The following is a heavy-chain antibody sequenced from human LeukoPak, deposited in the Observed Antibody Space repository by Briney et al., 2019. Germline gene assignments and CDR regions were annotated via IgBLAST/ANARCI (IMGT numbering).Heavy chain of an antibody. CDR3: ASDALSTMIVAN. CDR1: GYTFTGYY. V-gene: IGHV1-2*02. D-gene: IGHD3-22*01. CDR2: INPNSGGT. Sequence: ASVKVSCKXSGYTFTGYYMHWVRQAPGQGLEWMGWINPNSGGTNYSQKFQGRVTMTRDTSISTAYMELSRLRSDDTAVYYCASDALSTMIVANWGQGTLVTVSS. J-gene: IGHJ4*02.